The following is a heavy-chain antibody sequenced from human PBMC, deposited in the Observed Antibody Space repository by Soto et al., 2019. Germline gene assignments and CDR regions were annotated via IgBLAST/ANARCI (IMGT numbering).Heavy chain of an antibody. CDR3: ARNQVDTAMVIATYYFDY. CDR2: IYYSGST. J-gene: IGHJ4*02. Sequence: SETLSLTCTVSGGSISSSSYYWGWTRQPPGKGLEWIGSIYYSGSTYYNPSLKSRVTISVDTSKNQFSLKLSSVTAADTAVYYCARNQVDTAMVIATYYFDYWGQGTLVTVSS. V-gene: IGHV4-39*01. D-gene: IGHD5-18*01. CDR1: GGSISSSSYY.